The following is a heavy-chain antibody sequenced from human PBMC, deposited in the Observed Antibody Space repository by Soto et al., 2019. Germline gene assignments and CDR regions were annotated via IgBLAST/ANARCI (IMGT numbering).Heavy chain of an antibody. Sequence: PSETLSLTCAVYGGSVSGYYWSWIRQPPGKGLEWIGEINHSGSTNYNPSLKSRVTISVDTSKNQFSLKLSSVTAADTAVYSCARVRAVAVMVGAHDIWVKGQ. D-gene: IGHD2-15*01. V-gene: IGHV4-34*01. CDR2: INHSGST. J-gene: IGHJ3*02. CDR1: GGSVSGYY. CDR3: ARVRAVAVMVGAHDI.